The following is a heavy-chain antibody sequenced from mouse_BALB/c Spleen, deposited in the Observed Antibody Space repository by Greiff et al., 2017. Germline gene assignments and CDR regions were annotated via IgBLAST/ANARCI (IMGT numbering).Heavy chain of an antibody. D-gene: IGHD2-1*01. CDR2: ISYSGST. CDR3: ARYGNLFAY. Sequence: EVQLVESGPGLVKPSQSLSLTCTVTGYSITSYYAWNWIRQFPGNKLEWMGYISYSGSTSYNPSLKSRISITRDTSKNPFFLQLNSVTTEDTATYYCARYGNLFAYWGQGTLVTVSA. CDR1: GYSITSYYA. J-gene: IGHJ3*01. V-gene: IGHV3-2*02.